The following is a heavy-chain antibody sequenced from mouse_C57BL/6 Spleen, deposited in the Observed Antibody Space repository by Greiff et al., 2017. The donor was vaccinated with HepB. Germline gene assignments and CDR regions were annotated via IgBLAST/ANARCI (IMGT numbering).Heavy chain of an antibody. J-gene: IGHJ4*01. CDR2: IRLKSDNYAT. CDR3: TGDGNSYYAMDY. CDR1: GFTFSNYW. Sequence: EVQRVESGGGLVQPGGSMKLSCVASGFTFSNYWMNWVRQSPEKGLEWVAQIRLKSDNYATHYAESVKGRFTISRDDSKSSVYLQMNNLRAEDTGMYYCTGDGNSYYAMDYWGQGTSVTVSS. D-gene: IGHD2-1*01. V-gene: IGHV6-3*01.